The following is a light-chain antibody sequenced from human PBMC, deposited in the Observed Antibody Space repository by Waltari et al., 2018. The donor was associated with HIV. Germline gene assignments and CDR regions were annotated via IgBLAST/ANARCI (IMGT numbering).Light chain of an antibody. Sequence: SYVLTQPPSVSVAPGKTARITCGGNNIGSKSVNWYQRRPGQAPLLVIYDDSDRPSGIPERFSGSNSGNTATLTISRVEAGDEADYYCHVWDSRSVTFGGGTKLTVV. J-gene: IGLJ2*01. CDR2: DDS. V-gene: IGLV3-21*04. CDR1: NIGSKS. CDR3: HVWDSRSVT.